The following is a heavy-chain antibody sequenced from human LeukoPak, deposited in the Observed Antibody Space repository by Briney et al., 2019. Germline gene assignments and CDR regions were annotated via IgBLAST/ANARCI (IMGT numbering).Heavy chain of an antibody. J-gene: IGHJ4*02. D-gene: IGHD3-22*01. V-gene: IGHV3-23*01. CDR3: AKDWPSYYYDSSGYTRDG. CDR2: ISGSGGST. Sequence: GGSLRLSCAASGFAFSSYAMSWVRQAPGKGLEWVSAISGSGGSTYYADSVKGRFTISRDNSKNTLYLQMNSLRAEDTAVYYCAKDWPSYYYDSSGYTRDGWGQGTLVTVSS. CDR1: GFAFSSYA.